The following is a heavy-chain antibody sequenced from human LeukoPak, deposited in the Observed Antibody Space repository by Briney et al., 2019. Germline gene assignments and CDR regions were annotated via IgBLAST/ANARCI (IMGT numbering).Heavy chain of an antibody. CDR2: INAGNGNT. CDR3: ARDMVRGSSGPVYYYYGMDV. J-gene: IGHJ6*02. CDR1: GYTFTSHA. V-gene: IGHV1-3*01. D-gene: IGHD6-19*01. Sequence: GASVKVSCKASGYTFTSHAMHWVRQAPGQRLEWMGWINAGNGNTKYSQKFQGRVTITRGTSASTAYMELSSLRSEDTAVYYCARDMVRGSSGPVYYYYGMDVWGQGTTVTVSS.